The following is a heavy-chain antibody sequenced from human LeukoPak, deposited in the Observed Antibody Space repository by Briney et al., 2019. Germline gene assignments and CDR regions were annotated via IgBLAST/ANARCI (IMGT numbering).Heavy chain of an antibody. Sequence: GRSLRLSCAASGFTFSTYAMHWVRQAPGKGLEWVAVISYDGSDKYYADSVKGRFTISRDNSKNTLYLEMNSLRAEDTAVYYCAKIWGTYPYDYWGQGTLVTVSS. J-gene: IGHJ4*02. CDR3: AKIWGTYPYDY. CDR2: ISYDGSDK. CDR1: GFTFSTYA. D-gene: IGHD3-16*01. V-gene: IGHV3-30*18.